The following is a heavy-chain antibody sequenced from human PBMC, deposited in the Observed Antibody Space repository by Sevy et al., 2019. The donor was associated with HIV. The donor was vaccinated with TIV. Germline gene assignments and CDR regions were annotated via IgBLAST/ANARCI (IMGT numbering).Heavy chain of an antibody. CDR3: ARDSSYALDV. CDR2: INSDGSTT. V-gene: IGHV3-74*03. CDR1: GFTFSNSW. Sequence: GGSLRLSSAASGFTFSNSWMHWVRQVPGKGLVWVSYINSDGSTTTYADSVKGRFTISRDNAKNTVYLQMNSLRAEDTAVYYCARDSSYALDVWGQGTTVTVSS. J-gene: IGHJ6*02.